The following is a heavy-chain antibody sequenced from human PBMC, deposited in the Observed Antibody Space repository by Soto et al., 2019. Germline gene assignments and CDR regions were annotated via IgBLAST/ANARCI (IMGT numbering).Heavy chain of an antibody. CDR3: ARAEIRWPYYYYYGMDV. V-gene: IGHV4-59*08. CDR2: IYYSGST. CDR1: GGSISSYY. Sequence: TLSLTCTVSGGSISSYYWSWIRQPPGKGLEWIGYIYYSGSTNYNPSLMSRVTISVDTSNNEFSLKLSSVTAADTAVYYCARAEIRWPYYYYYGMDVWGQGTTVTVSS. D-gene: IGHD4-17*01. J-gene: IGHJ6*02.